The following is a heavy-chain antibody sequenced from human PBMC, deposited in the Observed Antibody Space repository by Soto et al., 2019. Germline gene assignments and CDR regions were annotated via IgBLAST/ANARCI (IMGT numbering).Heavy chain of an antibody. CDR2: ISYNGSNK. CDR3: AKDGSTLLLWFGESLFDH. V-gene: IGHV3-30*18. Sequence: GGSLRLSCAASGFTFSSYGMHWVRQAPGKGLEWVAVISYNGSNKYYADSVKGRFTISRDNSKNTLYLQMNSLRAEDTAVYYCAKDGSTLLLWFGESLFDHWGQGTLVTVSS. CDR1: GFTFSSYG. D-gene: IGHD3-10*01. J-gene: IGHJ4*02.